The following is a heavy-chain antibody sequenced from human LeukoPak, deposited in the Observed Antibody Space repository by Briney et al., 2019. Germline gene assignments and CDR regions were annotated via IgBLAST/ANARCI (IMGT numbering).Heavy chain of an antibody. CDR2: IRYDGGNK. V-gene: IGHV3-30*02. D-gene: IGHD2-2*02. Sequence: GGSLRLSCAASGFTFSSYGMHWVRQAPGKGLEWVAFIRYDGGNKYYADSVKGRFTISRDNSKNTLYLQMNSLRAEDTAVYYCAKGRCSSTSCYTVRTNWFDPWGQGTLVTVSS. CDR1: GFTFSSYG. J-gene: IGHJ5*02. CDR3: AKGRCSSTSCYTVRTNWFDP.